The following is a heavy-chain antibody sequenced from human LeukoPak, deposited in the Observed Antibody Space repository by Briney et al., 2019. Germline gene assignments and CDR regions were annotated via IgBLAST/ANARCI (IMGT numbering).Heavy chain of an antibody. CDR3: ARQEYYYDSSGSLGAFDI. J-gene: IGHJ3*02. D-gene: IGHD3-22*01. Sequence: PSETLSLTCTVSGGSISSYYWSWIRQPPGKGLDWIGYIYYSGSTNYNPSLKSRVTISVDTSKNQFSLKLSSVTAADTAVYYCARQEYYYDSSGSLGAFDIWGQGTMVTVSS. CDR2: IYYSGST. V-gene: IGHV4-59*08. CDR1: GGSISSYY.